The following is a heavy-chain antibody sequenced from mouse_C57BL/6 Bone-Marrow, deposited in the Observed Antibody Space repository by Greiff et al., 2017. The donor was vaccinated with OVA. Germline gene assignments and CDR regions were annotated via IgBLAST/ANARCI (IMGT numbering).Heavy chain of an antibody. CDR3: ARHYYGSSAVYY. V-gene: IGHV1-64*01. D-gene: IGHD1-1*01. CDR2: IHPTSGST. J-gene: IGHJ2*01. CDR1: GYTFTSYW. Sequence: QVQLQQPVAELVKPGASVKLSCKASGYTFTSYWMHWVKQRPGQGLEWIGMIHPTSGSTNYNEKFKSKATLTVDRSSSTAYMQLSSLTSEDSAVYYCARHYYGSSAVYYWGQGTTLTGSS.